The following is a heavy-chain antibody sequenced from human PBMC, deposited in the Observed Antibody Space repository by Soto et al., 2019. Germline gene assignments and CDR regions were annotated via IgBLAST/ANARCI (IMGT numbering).Heavy chain of an antibody. J-gene: IGHJ4*02. V-gene: IGHV1-18*01. CDR1: GYTFTSYG. CDR2: INTYNAKT. Sequence: GASVKVSCKASGYTFTSYGLSWVRQAPGQGLEWMGWINTYNAKTNFPQKLQGRVTMTTDTSTSTVHMELRSLRSDDTAVYYCATGNYYDILTSLFDYWGQGTLVTVSS. CDR3: ATGNYYDILTSLFDY. D-gene: IGHD3-9*01.